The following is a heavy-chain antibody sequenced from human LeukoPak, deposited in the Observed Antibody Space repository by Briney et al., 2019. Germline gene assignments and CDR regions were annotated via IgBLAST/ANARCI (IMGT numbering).Heavy chain of an antibody. D-gene: IGHD3-10*01. J-gene: IGHJ4*02. CDR1: GGSFSGYY. V-gene: IGHV4-34*01. Sequence: PSETLSLTCAVYGGSFSGYYWSWIRQPPGKGLEWIGEINHSGSTNYNPSLKSRVTISVDTSKNQFSLKLSSVTAADTAVYYCARGEEKSLGLEYYFDYWGQGTLVTVSS. CDR2: INHSGST. CDR3: ARGEEKSLGLEYYFDY.